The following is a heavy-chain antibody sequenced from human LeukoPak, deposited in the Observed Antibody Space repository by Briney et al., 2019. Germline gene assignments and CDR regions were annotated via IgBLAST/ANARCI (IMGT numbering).Heavy chain of an antibody. CDR2: IYSGGST. J-gene: IGHJ6*02. CDR1: GFTVSSNY. Sequence: PGRSLRLSCAASGFTVSSNYMSWVRQAPGKGLEWVSVIYSGGSTYYADSVKGRFTISRDNSKNTLYLQMNSLRAEDTAVYYCARDSVFYYYYGMDVWGQGTTVTVSS. V-gene: IGHV3-66*01. CDR3: ARDSVFYYYYGMDV. D-gene: IGHD3-16*01.